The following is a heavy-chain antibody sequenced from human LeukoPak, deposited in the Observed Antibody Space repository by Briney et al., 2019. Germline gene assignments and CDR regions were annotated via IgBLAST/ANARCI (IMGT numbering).Heavy chain of an antibody. J-gene: IGHJ3*02. D-gene: IGHD5-24*01. CDR2: VFHSGTT. CDR3: ARRMATVTDAFDI. CDR1: GDSLTSHF. Sequence: PSETQTLTCNVSGDSLTSHFWSWIRQTPGKGLEWNGYVFHSGTTNYSPSLKSRVTISLDTSKKQFYLRLASVTAADTAVYYCARRMATVTDAFDIWGRGTMVSVSS. V-gene: IGHV4-59*08.